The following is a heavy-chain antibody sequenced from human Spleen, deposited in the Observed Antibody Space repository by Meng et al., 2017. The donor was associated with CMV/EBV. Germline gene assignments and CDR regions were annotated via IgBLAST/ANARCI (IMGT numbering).Heavy chain of an antibody. Sequence: SSGGSYWSWIRQHPGKGLECIGYIYYSGSTYYKPSVKGRVTTSVDTSKNQFFLTLDSVTAADTAVYYCARVTNYYGPGSYNNWFDPWGQGTLVTVSS. D-gene: IGHD3-10*01. J-gene: IGHJ5*02. CDR3: ARVTNYYGPGSYNNWFDP. CDR1: SSGGSY. V-gene: IGHV4-31*02. CDR2: IYYSGST.